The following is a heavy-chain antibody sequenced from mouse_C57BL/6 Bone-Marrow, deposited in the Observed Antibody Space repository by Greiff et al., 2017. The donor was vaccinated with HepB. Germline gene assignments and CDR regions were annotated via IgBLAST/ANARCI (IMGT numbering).Heavy chain of an antibody. J-gene: IGHJ2*01. V-gene: IGHV1-64*01. CDR3: ARENDYDGEDYFDY. Sequence: VQLQQPGAELVKPGASVKLSCKASGYTFTSYWMHWVKQRPGQGLEWIGMIHPNSGSTNYNEKFKSKATLTVDKSSSTAYMQLSSLTSEDSAVYYCARENDYDGEDYFDYWGQGTTLTVSS. CDR1: GYTFTSYW. CDR2: IHPNSGST. D-gene: IGHD2-4*01.